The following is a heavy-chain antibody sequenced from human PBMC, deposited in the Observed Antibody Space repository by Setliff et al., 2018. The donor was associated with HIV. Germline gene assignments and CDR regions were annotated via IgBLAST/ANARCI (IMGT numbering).Heavy chain of an antibody. V-gene: IGHV1-18*01. CDR1: GYIFTSYG. D-gene: IGHD3-22*01. Sequence: ASVKVSCKASGYIFTSYGISWVRQAPGQGLEWMGWISAYNGNTNYAQKFQGRVSMTIDTSTSTAYMGLRSLRPDDTAVYFCARGMDYYDTSGYYQYYFDYWGQGTLVTVSS. CDR2: ISAYNGNT. J-gene: IGHJ4*02. CDR3: ARGMDYYDTSGYYQYYFDY.